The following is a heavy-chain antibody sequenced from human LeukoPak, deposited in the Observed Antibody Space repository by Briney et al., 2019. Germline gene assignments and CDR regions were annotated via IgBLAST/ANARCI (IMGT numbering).Heavy chain of an antibody. CDR2: IFPGDSDA. Sequence: GQSLNFDCSASGYTFSNYWLAWMRQMPGRGLEWLGIIFPGDSDATYSPSFQGQVTFSADKSINTASLHWSSLKASDTAIYYCVRRTPGYTTGWSYFTSCGQGSLVTVSS. CDR1: GYTFSNYW. CDR3: VRRTPGYTTGWSYFTS. V-gene: IGHV5-51*01. J-gene: IGHJ5*02. D-gene: IGHD6-19*01.